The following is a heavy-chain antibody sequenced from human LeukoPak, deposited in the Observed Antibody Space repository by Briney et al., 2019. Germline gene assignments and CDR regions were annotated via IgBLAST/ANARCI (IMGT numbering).Heavy chain of an antibody. D-gene: IGHD1-26*01. V-gene: IGHV1-18*01. CDR2: ISAYNGNT. CDR3: ARDMSGSYSTRFDP. J-gene: IGHJ5*02. CDR1: GYTFTTYG. Sequence: GASAKVSCKASGYTFTTYGINWVRQAPGQGLEWMGWISAYNGNTNYAQRFQGRVTMTTDTSTSTAYMELRSLRSDDTAVYYCARDMSGSYSTRFDPWGQGTLVTVSS.